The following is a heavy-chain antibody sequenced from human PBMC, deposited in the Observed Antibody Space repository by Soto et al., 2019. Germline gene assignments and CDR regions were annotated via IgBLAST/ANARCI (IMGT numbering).Heavy chain of an antibody. J-gene: IGHJ5*02. D-gene: IGHD6-13*01. CDR1: GYTFTRYS. Sequence: QVLLLQSGAEVKKPGASVKVSCKASGYTFTRYSIHWVRQAPGQGFECMGIINRSGGSTTYAQKFQGRVTMTRDTSTSTVYMELSSLRSDDTAVYYCAREQILERGSSWYTRNWCDPWGQGLLVTVSS. V-gene: IGHV1-46*01. CDR3: AREQILERGSSWYTRNWCDP. CDR2: INRSGGST.